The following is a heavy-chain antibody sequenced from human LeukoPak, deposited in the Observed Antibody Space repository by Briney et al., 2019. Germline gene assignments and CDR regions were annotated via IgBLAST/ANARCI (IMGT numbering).Heavy chain of an antibody. CDR2: ISWNSVSI. CDR3: AKAREGDFFDY. J-gene: IGHJ4*02. D-gene: IGHD6-6*01. V-gene: IGHV3-9*01. CDR1: GFTFDEHA. Sequence: GRSLRLSRAAAGFTFDEHAMRWVRHAPGKGLEWVSGISWNSVSINYADSVKGRFTISRDNAKNSLYLQMNSLRTEDTAFYYCAKAREGDFFDYWGQGTLVTVSS.